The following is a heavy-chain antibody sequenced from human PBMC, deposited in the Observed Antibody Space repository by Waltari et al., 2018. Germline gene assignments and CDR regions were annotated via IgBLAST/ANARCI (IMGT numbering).Heavy chain of an antibody. D-gene: IGHD4-17*01. CDR1: GFTFDDYA. Sequence: EVQLVESGGGLVQPGRSLRLSCAASGFTFDDYAMHWVRQAPGKGLEWVSGISWNSGSIGYADSVKGRFTISRDNAKNSLYLQMNSLRAEDMALYYCAKAWGTDYGDYFDYWGQGTLVTVSS. CDR2: ISWNSGSI. CDR3: AKAWGTDYGDYFDY. J-gene: IGHJ4*02. V-gene: IGHV3-9*03.